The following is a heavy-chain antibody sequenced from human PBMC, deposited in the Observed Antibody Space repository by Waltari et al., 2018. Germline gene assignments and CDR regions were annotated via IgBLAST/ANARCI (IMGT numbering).Heavy chain of an antibody. CDR2: INHSGST. V-gene: IGHV4-34*01. D-gene: IGHD3-10*01. CDR3: ARRITPCYFDY. J-gene: IGHJ4*02. CDR1: GGSFSGYY. Sequence: QVQLQQWGAGLLKPSETLSLTCAVHGGSFSGYYWSWIRQPPGKGLEWIGEINHSGSTNYNPSLKSRVTISVDTSKNQFSLKLSSVTAADTAVYYCARRITPCYFDYWGQGTLVTVSS.